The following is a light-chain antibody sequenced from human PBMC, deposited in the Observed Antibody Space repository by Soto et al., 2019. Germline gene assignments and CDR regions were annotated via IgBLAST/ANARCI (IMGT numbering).Light chain of an antibody. V-gene: IGKV3-20*01. CDR1: QSVRNSY. Sequence: EIVLAQSPGTLSLSPGETATLSCRSSQSVRNSYLAWYQQKPGQAPRLLMSGASSRSTGIPDRFSGNGSGTDFTLTISRLEPEDFAVYFCQRYGSSPLITFGQGTRLEIK. CDR3: QRYGSSPLIT. J-gene: IGKJ5*01. CDR2: GAS.